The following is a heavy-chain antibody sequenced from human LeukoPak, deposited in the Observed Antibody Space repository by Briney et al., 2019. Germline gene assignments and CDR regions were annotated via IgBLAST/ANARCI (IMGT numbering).Heavy chain of an antibody. CDR2: ISWNSGSI. J-gene: IGHJ4*02. Sequence: GGSLRLSCAASGFTFDDYAMHWVRQAPGKGLEWVSGISWNSGSIGYADSVKGRFTISRDNAKNSLYLQMNSLRAEDTALHYCAKSGYDILTGPFDYWGQGTLVTVSS. CDR3: AKSGYDILTGPFDY. V-gene: IGHV3-9*01. D-gene: IGHD3-9*01. CDR1: GFTFDDYA.